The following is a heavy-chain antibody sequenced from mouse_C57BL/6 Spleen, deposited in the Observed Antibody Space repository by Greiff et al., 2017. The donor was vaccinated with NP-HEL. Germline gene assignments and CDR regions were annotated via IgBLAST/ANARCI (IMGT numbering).Heavy chain of an antibody. V-gene: IGHV5-4*03. Sequence: EVMLVESGGGLVKPGGSLKLSCAASGFTFSSYAMSWVRQTPEKRLEWVATISYGGSYTYYPDNVKGRFTISRDNAKNNLYLQMSHLKSEDTAMYYCARGEGYGNYAVNYWGQGTTLTVTS. J-gene: IGHJ2*01. D-gene: IGHD2-10*02. CDR2: ISYGGSYT. CDR1: GFTFSSYA. CDR3: ARGEGYGNYAVNY.